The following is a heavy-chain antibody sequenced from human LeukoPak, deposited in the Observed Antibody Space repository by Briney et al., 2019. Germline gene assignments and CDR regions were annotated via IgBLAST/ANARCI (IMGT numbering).Heavy chain of an antibody. CDR1: GFTVSSNY. CDR2: IYSGGNT. J-gene: IGHJ5*02. D-gene: IGHD3-3*01. V-gene: IGHV3-66*01. CDR3: ARGIGGQLRWGCFDP. Sequence: GGSLRLSCAASGFTVSSNYMSWVRQAPGKGLEWVSVIYSGGNTYYADSVEGRFTISRDNSKNTLYLQMNSLRAEDTAMYYCARGIGGQLRWGCFDPWGRGTLVPVSS.